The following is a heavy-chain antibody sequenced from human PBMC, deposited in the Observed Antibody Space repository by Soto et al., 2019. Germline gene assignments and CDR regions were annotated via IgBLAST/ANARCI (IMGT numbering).Heavy chain of an antibody. J-gene: IGHJ6*02. Sequence: HPGGSLRLSCAASGFTFSSYAMHWVRQAPGKGLEWVAVISYDGSNKYYADSVKGRFTISRDNSKNTLYLQMNSLRAEDTAVYYCARDQGGDSSWSGTHYYYYGMDVWGQGTTVTVSS. CDR3: ARDQGGDSSWSGTHYYYYGMDV. CDR2: ISYDGSNK. V-gene: IGHV3-30-3*01. D-gene: IGHD6-13*01. CDR1: GFTFSSYA.